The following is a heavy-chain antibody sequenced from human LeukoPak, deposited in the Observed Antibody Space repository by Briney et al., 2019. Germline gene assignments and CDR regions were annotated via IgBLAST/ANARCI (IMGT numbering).Heavy chain of an antibody. Sequence: GGSLRLSCETSGFTFSHFGMHWVRQAPGKGLEWVAVIWSDATNQYYADSVKGRFTISRDNFKNTVSLQMNSLRAEDTAVYYCAEDAQRGFDYSNSLEHWGQGSLVTVSS. J-gene: IGHJ4*02. CDR1: GFTFSHFG. CDR2: IWSDATNQ. V-gene: IGHV3-33*06. CDR3: AEDAQRGFDYSNSLEH. D-gene: IGHD4-11*01.